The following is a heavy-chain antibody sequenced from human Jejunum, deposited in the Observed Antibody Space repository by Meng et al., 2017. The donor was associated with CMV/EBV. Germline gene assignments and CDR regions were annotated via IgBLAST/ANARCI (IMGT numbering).Heavy chain of an antibody. D-gene: IGHD3-16*01. J-gene: IGHJ4*02. Sequence: CTVSGGPINSGVYSGSWIRQHPGKGLEWIGYIYRSGTTYHNPSLKSRVAISVDPSKNQFSLNLNSVTAADTAVYFCARGSGGVTGFDYWGQGSLVTVSS. CDR1: GGPINSGVYS. CDR2: IYRSGTT. CDR3: ARGSGGVTGFDY. V-gene: IGHV4-31*03.